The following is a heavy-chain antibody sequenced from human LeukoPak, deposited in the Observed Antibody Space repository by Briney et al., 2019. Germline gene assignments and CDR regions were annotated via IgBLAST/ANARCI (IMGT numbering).Heavy chain of an antibody. CDR3: AKPLRATVTTFSFDY. CDR2: ISYDGSNK. J-gene: IGHJ4*02. D-gene: IGHD4-11*01. Sequence: PGRSLRLSCAASGFTFSSYAMHWVRQAPGKGLEWVAVISYDGSNKYYADSVKGRFTISRDNSKNTLYLQMNSLRAEDTAVYYCAKPLRATVTTFSFDYWGQGTLVTVSS. V-gene: IGHV3-30-3*02. CDR1: GFTFSSYA.